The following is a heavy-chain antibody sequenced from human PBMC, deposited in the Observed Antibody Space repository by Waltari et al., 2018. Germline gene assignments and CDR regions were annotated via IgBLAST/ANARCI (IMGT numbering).Heavy chain of an antibody. CDR3: ARRGYDSSGYSRYFDY. V-gene: IGHV4-39*07. D-gene: IGHD3-22*01. Sequence: QLQLQESGPGLVKPSETLSLTCTVSGGSISSSSYYWGWIRQPPGKGLEWVGSIYYSGSTNDNPSLKSRVTISVDTSKNQFSLKLSSVTAADTAVYYCARRGYDSSGYSRYFDYWGQGTLVTVSS. CDR2: IYYSGST. J-gene: IGHJ4*02. CDR1: GGSISSSSYY.